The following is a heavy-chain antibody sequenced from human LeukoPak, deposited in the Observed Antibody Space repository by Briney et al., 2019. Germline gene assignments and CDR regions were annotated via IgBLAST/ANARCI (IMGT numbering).Heavy chain of an antibody. Sequence: GGSLRLSCAASGFTFDDYAMHWVRQAPGKGLEWVSLISGDGDSTYYADSVKGRFTISRDNSKNSLYLQMNSLRTEDTALYYCAKDGRWLQWGYFDYWGQGTLVTVSS. CDR2: ISGDGDST. CDR1: GFTFDDYA. CDR3: AKDGRWLQWGYFDY. J-gene: IGHJ4*02. D-gene: IGHD5-24*01. V-gene: IGHV3-43*02.